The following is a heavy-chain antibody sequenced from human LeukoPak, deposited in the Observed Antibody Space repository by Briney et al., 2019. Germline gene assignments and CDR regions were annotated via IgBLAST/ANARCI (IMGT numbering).Heavy chain of an antibody. D-gene: IGHD3/OR15-3a*01. CDR1: WGPITTTNYY. V-gene: IGHV4-39*01. CDR3: ARHGMDLLPHSFDH. Sequence: PSETLSLTCTVSWGPITTTNYYWDWIRQPPGKGLEWIGTFAYTGSTYYRPSLKSRVTISVDTSKNQFSLNLTSVTASDPDTHYCARHGMDLLPHSFDHWGQGTLVTVSS. J-gene: IGHJ4*02. CDR2: FAYTGST.